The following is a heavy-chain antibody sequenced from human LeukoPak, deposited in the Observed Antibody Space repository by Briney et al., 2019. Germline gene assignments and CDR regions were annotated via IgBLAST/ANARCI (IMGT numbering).Heavy chain of an antibody. CDR1: GYTFTSYG. Sequence: GSSVKVSCKASGYTFTSYGISWVRQAPGQGLEWMGRINPKSGGTNYAQKFQGRVTMTRDTSISTAYMELSRLRSDDTAVYFCATFSGTYQSDYWGQGTLVTVSS. CDR3: ATFSGTYQSDY. J-gene: IGHJ4*02. V-gene: IGHV1-2*06. CDR2: INPKSGGT. D-gene: IGHD1-26*01.